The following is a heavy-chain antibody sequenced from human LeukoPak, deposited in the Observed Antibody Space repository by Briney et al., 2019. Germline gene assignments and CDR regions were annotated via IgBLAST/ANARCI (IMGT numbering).Heavy chain of an antibody. CDR1: GFTFSSYG. D-gene: IGHD2-2*01. CDR2: IWYDGSNK. V-gene: IGHV3-30*02. Sequence: PGGSLRLSCAASGFTFSSYGMHWVRQAPGKGLEWVAVIWYDGSNKYYADSVKGRVIISRDNSKTTLYLQMNSLRAEDTAVYYCAKDVPSAYFDFWGQGTLVTVSS. CDR3: AKDVPSAYFDF. J-gene: IGHJ4*02.